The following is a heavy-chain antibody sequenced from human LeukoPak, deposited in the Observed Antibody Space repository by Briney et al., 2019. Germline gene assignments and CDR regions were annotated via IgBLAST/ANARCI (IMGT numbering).Heavy chain of an antibody. CDR3: ARGHTVVVTPADY. D-gene: IGHD2-21*02. V-gene: IGHV4-34*01. Sequence: PSETLSLTCAVYGGSFSGFYWSWIRQPPGKGLEWIGEINHSGSTNYNPSLKSRVTISIDTSKKQFSLKLSSVTAADTAVYYCARGHTVVVTPADYWGQGTLVTVSS. CDR1: GGSFSGFY. J-gene: IGHJ4*02. CDR2: INHSGST.